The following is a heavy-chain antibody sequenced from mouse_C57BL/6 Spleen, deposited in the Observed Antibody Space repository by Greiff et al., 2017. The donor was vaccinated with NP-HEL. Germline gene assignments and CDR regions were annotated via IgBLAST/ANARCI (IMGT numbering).Heavy chain of an antibody. Sequence: QVQLQQPGAELVRPGSSVKLSCKASGYTFTSYWMHWVKQRPIQGLEWIGNIDPSDSETHYNQKFKDKATLTVDKSSSTAYMQLSSLTSEDSAVYYCARSYYDYDDAYYFDYWGQGTTLTVSS. CDR2: IDPSDSET. V-gene: IGHV1-52*01. CDR3: ARSYYDYDDAYYFDY. CDR1: GYTFTSYW. J-gene: IGHJ2*01. D-gene: IGHD2-4*01.